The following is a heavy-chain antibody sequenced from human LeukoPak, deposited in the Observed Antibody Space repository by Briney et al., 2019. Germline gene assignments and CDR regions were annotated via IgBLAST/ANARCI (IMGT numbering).Heavy chain of an antibody. CDR1: GYTFTSYY. CDR3: ARVRRTSSSWYNGCFDY. V-gene: IGHV1-46*01. CDR2: INPSGGST. Sequence: GASVKVSCKASGYTFTSYYMHWVRQAPGQGLEWMGIINPSGGSTSYAQKFQGRVTMTRDTSTSTVYMELSSLRSEDTAVYYCARVRRTSSSWYNGCFDYWGQGTLVTVSS. J-gene: IGHJ4*02. D-gene: IGHD6-13*01.